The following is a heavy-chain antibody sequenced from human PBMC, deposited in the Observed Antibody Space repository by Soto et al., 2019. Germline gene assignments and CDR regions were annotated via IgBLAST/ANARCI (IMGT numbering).Heavy chain of an antibody. D-gene: IGHD6-19*01. CDR1: GGYFSGSY. J-gene: IGHJ5*02. V-gene: IGHV4-34*01. CDR3: ARESRLAVAGPNWFDP. Sequence: SETLSLTCAVYGGYFSGSYWWWIRQPTGKGLEWIGEINHSGSTNYNPSLKSRVTISVDTSKNQFSLKLSSVTAADTAVYYCARESRLAVAGPNWFDPWGQGTLVTVSS. CDR2: INHSGST.